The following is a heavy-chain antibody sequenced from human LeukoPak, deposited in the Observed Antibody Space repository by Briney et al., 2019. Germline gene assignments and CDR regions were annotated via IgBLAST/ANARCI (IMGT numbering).Heavy chain of an antibody. CDR2: FSYRATVFNSGST. CDR3: SRGGGSDSSPRINAFDI. J-gene: IGHJ3*02. V-gene: IGHV4-39*07. Sequence: SETLSLTCTVSSGSISIDNYYWAWLRQPPGKWLEWIGTFSYRATVFNSGSTYYNPSLKSRVTISLDTSKNQFSLRLSSVTAADTAVYYCSRGGGSDSSPRINAFDIWGQGTMLTVSS. D-gene: IGHD3-22*01. CDR1: SGSISIDNYY.